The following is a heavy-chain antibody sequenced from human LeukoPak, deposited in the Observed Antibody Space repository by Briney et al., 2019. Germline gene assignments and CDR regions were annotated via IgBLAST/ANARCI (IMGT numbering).Heavy chain of an antibody. V-gene: IGHV4-39*07. CDR2: IFYSGST. Sequence: SETLSLTCTVSSGSVSNSHYYWAWVRQPPGKGLEWLGSIFYSGSTNYNPSLKSRVTMSVDTSKNQFSLKLSSVTVLETAVYYCARGPSDVGATPEEGAFDIWGQGTMVTVSS. CDR1: SGSVSNSHYY. J-gene: IGHJ3*02. D-gene: IGHD1-26*01. CDR3: ARGPSDVGATPEEGAFDI.